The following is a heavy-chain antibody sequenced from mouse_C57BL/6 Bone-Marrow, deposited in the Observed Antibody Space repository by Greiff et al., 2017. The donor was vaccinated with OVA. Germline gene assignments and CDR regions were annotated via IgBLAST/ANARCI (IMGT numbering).Heavy chain of an antibody. CDR1: GYTFTSYW. D-gene: IGHD3-3*01. CDR2: IDPSDSYT. CDR3: ASSSKGRAWFAY. J-gene: IGHJ3*01. V-gene: IGHV1-59*01. Sequence: QVQLKQPGAELVRPGTSVKLSCKASGYTFTSYWMHWVKQRPGQGLEWIGVIDPSDSYTNYNQKFKGKATLTVDTSSSTAYMQLSSLTSEDSAVYYCASSSKGRAWFAYWGQGTLVTVSA.